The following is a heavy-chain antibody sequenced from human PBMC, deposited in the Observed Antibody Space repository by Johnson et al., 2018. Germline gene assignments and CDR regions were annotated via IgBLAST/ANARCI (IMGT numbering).Heavy chain of an antibody. D-gene: IGHD3-10*01. CDR3: VRNYPFDM. Sequence: EVQLLESGGGLVQXGGSLRLSCAASGFTFSSHWMQWVRQAPGKGLVWVSHIHADGTGTTYADSVKGRFTIYRDNAQNTLYLQMNSLSAEDTAVYYCVRNYPFDMWGQGTMVTVSS. J-gene: IGHJ3*02. V-gene: IGHV3-74*01. CDR2: IHADGTGT. CDR1: GFTFSSHW.